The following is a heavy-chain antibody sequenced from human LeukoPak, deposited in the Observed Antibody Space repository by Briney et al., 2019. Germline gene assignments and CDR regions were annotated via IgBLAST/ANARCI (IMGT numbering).Heavy chain of an antibody. CDR3: ARDTRPSGSYLSPPGY. CDR2: INPSGGST. CDR1: GYTFTSYY. J-gene: IGHJ4*02. D-gene: IGHD1-26*01. V-gene: IGHV1-46*01. Sequence: ASVKVSCKASGYTFTSYYMHWVRQAPGQGLEWMGIINPSGGSTSYAQKFLGRVTMTRDTSTSTVYMELSSLRSEDTAVYYCARDTRPSGSYLSPPGYWGQGTLVTVSS.